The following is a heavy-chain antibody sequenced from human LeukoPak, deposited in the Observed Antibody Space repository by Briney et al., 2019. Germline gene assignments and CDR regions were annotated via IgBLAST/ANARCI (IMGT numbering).Heavy chain of an antibody. CDR3: ARADAAVAGTRFDY. D-gene: IGHD6-19*01. V-gene: IGHV3-30-3*01. J-gene: IGHJ4*02. CDR2: ISYDGSNK. Sequence: PGRSLRLSCAASGFTFSSYAMHWVRQAPGKGLEWVAVISYDGSNKYYADSVKGRFTISRDNSKNTLYLQMNSLRAEDTAVYYCARADAAVAGTRFDYWGQGTLVTVS. CDR1: GFTFSSYA.